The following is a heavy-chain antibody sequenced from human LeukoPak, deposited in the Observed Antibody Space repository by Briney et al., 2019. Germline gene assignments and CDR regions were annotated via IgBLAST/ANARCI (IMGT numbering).Heavy chain of an antibody. Sequence: PGGSLRLSCAASGFTFSTYWMTWVRQVPGKGLVWVADIKEDGSEKYYVDSVKGRFTIFRDDAKKSLFLQMNSLRAEDTAVYYCARDRRYGSGSYSTYYGMDVWGQGTTVTVSS. CDR3: ARDRRYGSGSYSTYYGMDV. CDR2: IKEDGSEK. CDR1: GFTFSTYW. D-gene: IGHD3-10*01. V-gene: IGHV3-7*01. J-gene: IGHJ6*02.